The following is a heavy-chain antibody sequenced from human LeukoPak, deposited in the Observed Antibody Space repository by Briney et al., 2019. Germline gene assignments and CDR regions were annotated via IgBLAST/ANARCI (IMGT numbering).Heavy chain of an antibody. V-gene: IGHV1-2*02. J-gene: IGHJ4*02. CDR2: INPNSGGT. CDR1: GYTFTGYY. Sequence: ASVKVSCKASGYTFTGYYMHWVRQAPGQGLEWMGWINPNSGGTNYAQKFQGRVTMTRDTSISTAYKELSRLRSDDTAVYYCARDLRSGEGFGELSVDYWGQGTLVTVSS. D-gene: IGHD3-10*01. CDR3: ARDLRSGEGFGELSVDY.